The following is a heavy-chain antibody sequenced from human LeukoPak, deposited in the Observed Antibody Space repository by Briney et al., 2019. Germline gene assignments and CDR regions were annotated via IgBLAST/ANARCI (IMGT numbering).Heavy chain of an antibody. CDR1: GYSISSGYY. V-gene: IGHV4-38-2*02. CDR3: PRSAGGSYYTYHDY. D-gene: IGHD1-26*01. CDR2: IYHSGST. Sequence: SETLSLTCTVSGYSISSGYYWGWIRQPPGKGLEWIGSIYHSGSTYYNPSLKSRVTISVDTSKNQFSRKLSSVTAADTAVYYCPRSAGGSYYTYHDYWGQGTLVTVSS. J-gene: IGHJ4*02.